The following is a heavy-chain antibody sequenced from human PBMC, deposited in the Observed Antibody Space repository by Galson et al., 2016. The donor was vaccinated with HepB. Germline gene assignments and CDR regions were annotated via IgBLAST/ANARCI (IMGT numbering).Heavy chain of an antibody. CDR2: VYYSATP. J-gene: IGHJ6*02. Sequence: ETLSLTCSVSDGSLSSRSYFWGWIRQPPGRGLEWIGLVYYSATPFKNPSLKSRLTMSVARSKNLFSLRLLSVSASDTAVYLCVRGNYLDDSVSGGMDVWGQGTTVTVS. V-gene: IGHV4-39*01. CDR1: DGSLSSRSYF. CDR3: VRGNYLDDSVSGGMDV. D-gene: IGHD5/OR15-5a*01.